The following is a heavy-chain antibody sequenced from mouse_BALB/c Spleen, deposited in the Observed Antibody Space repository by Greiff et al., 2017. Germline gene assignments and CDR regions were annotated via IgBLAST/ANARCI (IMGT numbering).Heavy chain of an antibody. CDR1: GVSITSGY. J-gene: IGHJ4*01. V-gene: IGHV3-8*02. Sequence: EVQLEESGPSLVKPSQTLSLTCSVTGVSITSGYWNWIRKFPGNKLEYMGYISYSGSTYYNPSLKSRISITRDTSENQYYLQLNSVTTEDTATYYSERGGRRYNYAMDYWGQGTSVTVSS. CDR2: ISYSGST. CDR3: ERGGRRYNYAMDY. D-gene: IGHD2-14*01.